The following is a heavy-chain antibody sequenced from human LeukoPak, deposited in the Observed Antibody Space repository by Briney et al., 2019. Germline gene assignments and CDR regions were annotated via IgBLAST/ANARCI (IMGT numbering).Heavy chain of an antibody. CDR3: ARDVYNYGYVNWFDP. CDR2: ISGSGGST. Sequence: GGSLRLSCAASGFTFSSYAMSWVRQAPGKGLEWVSTISGSGGSTDYADSVKGRFTISRDNSKNTLYLQMNSLRAEDTAVYYCARDVYNYGYVNWFDPWGQGTRVTVSS. CDR1: GFTFSSYA. D-gene: IGHD5-18*01. V-gene: IGHV3-23*01. J-gene: IGHJ5*02.